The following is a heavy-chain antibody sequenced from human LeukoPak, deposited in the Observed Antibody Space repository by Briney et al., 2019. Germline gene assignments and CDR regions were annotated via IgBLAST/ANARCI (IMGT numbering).Heavy chain of an antibody. D-gene: IGHD6-19*01. V-gene: IGHV4-38-2*02. CDR1: GYSISSGYY. Sequence: SETLSLTCTVSGYSISSGYYWGWIWQPPGKGLEWIGSIYHSGSTYYNPSLKSRVTISVDTSKNQFSLKLSSVTAADTAVYYCARDSSGWYEPDYWGQGTLVTVSS. CDR2: IYHSGST. J-gene: IGHJ4*02. CDR3: ARDSSGWYEPDY.